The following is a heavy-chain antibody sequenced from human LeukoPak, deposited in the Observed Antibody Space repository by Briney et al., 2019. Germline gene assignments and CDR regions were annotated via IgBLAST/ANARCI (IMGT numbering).Heavy chain of an antibody. Sequence: GGSLRLSCAASGFTFSDNFMSWIRQAPGKGLEWVSYITSSGSTIYYADFLKGRFTVSRDNAKNSLYLQMDSLRAEDTAVYYCARSFRGYYYYYMDVWGKGTTVTVSS. CDR3: ARSFRGYYYYYMDV. CDR1: GFTFSDNF. V-gene: IGHV3-11*01. CDR2: ITSSGSTI. J-gene: IGHJ6*03. D-gene: IGHD3-10*01.